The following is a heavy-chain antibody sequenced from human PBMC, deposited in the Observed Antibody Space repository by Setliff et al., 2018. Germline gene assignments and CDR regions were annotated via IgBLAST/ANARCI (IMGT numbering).Heavy chain of an antibody. CDR2: IIPIFGTA. J-gene: IGHJ3*02. CDR1: GGTFSSYA. Sequence: SVKVSCKASGGTFSSYAISWVRQAPGQGLEWMGGIIPIFGTANYAQKFQGRVTITTDESTSTAYMELGSLRSEDTAVYYCARLGLDYYDSSGYPTAASDIWGQGTMVTVSS. CDR3: ARLGLDYYDSSGYPTAASDI. D-gene: IGHD3-22*01. V-gene: IGHV1-69*05.